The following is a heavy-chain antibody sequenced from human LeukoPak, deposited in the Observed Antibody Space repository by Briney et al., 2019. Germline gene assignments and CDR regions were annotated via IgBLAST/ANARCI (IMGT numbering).Heavy chain of an antibody. D-gene: IGHD3-10*01. CDR2: IHSSGSP. CDR3: ARDSGSINY. V-gene: IGHV4-4*07. Sequence: SETLSLTCTVSGGSINSHYWSWIRLPAGKRLEWIGRIHSSGSPNYNPYLKSRVTMSVVPSKNQLSLRMSSGTAADTAVYYCARDSGSINYWAQGALVSVSS. J-gene: IGHJ4*02. CDR1: GGSINSHY.